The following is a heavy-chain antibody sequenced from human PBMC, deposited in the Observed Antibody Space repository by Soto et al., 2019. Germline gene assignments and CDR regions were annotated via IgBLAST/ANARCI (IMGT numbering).Heavy chain of an antibody. Sequence: ASVKVSCKASGYTFTSYDINWVRQATGQGLEWMGWMNPNSGNTGYAQKFQGRVTMTRNTSISTAYMELSSLRSEDTAVYYCATHYSSGWYNFDYWGQGTLVTVSS. CDR1: GYTFTSYD. CDR2: MNPNSGNT. D-gene: IGHD6-19*01. V-gene: IGHV1-8*01. CDR3: ATHYSSGWYNFDY. J-gene: IGHJ4*02.